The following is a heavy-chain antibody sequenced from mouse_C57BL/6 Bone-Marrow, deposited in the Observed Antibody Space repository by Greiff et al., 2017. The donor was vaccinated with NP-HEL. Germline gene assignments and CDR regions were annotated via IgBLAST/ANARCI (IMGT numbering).Heavy chain of an antibody. CDR3: ARATYGAWFAY. J-gene: IGHJ3*01. CDR2: IYPGGGYT. Sequence: QVQLQQSGAELVRPGTSVKMSCKASGYTFTNYWIGWAKQRPGHGLEWIGDIYPGGGYTNYNEKFKGKATLTADKSSSTAYMQFSSLTSEDSAIYYCARATYGAWFAYWGQGTRVTVSA. V-gene: IGHV1-63*01. D-gene: IGHD1-1*01. CDR1: GYTFTNYW.